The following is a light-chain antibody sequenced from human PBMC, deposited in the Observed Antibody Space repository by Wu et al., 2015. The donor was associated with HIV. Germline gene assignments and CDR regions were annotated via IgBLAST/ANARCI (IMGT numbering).Light chain of an antibody. CDR1: QSVSSNF. V-gene: IGKV3-20*01. Sequence: EIVLTQSPGTLSLSPGERATLSCRASQSVSSNFLAWYQQKPGQAPRLLIYGASSRATGIPDRFSGSGSGTDSTLTISRLEPEDFAVYYCQQYATSPLTFGGGPRWRSN. J-gene: IGKJ4*01. CDR3: QQYATSPLT. CDR2: GAS.